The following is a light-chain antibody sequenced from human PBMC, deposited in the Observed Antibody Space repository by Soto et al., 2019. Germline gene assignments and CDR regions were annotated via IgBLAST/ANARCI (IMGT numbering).Light chain of an antibody. CDR3: QQYFSYPFT. V-gene: IGKV1-8*01. J-gene: IGKJ3*01. CDR1: QGISSY. CDR2: AAA. Sequence: AIRMTQSPSSFSASTGDRVTITCRASQGISSYLAWYQQRPGKAPKPLIYAAATLQSGVPSRFSGSGSGTDFTLTINNLQYEDFATYYCQQYFSYPFTFGPGTKVDIK.